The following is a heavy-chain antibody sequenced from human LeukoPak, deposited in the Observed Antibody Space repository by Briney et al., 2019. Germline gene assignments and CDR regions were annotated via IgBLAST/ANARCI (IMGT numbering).Heavy chain of an antibody. D-gene: IGHD3-16*01. J-gene: IGHJ4*02. CDR2: IYYSGST. Sequence: KPSETLSLTCTVSGGSISSSSYYWGWIRQPPGKGLEWIGSIYYSGSTYYNPSLKSRVTISVDTSKNQFSLKLSSVTAADTAVYYCARHEIRRYYFDYWGQGTLVTVSS. V-gene: IGHV4-39*01. CDR1: GGSISSSSYY. CDR3: ARHEIRRYYFDY.